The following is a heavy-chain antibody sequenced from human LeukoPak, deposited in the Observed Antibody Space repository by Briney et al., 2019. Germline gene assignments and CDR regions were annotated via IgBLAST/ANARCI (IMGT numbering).Heavy chain of an antibody. J-gene: IGHJ4*02. D-gene: IGHD6-19*01. V-gene: IGHV1-18*01. Sequence: ASVKVSCKASGYTFTSYGISWVRQAPGQGLEGMGWISAYNGNTNYAQKLQGRVTMTTDTSTSTAYMELRSLRSDDTAVYYCARDSAMDSSGRFDYWGQGTLVTVSS. CDR3: ARDSAMDSSGRFDY. CDR1: GYTFTSYG. CDR2: ISAYNGNT.